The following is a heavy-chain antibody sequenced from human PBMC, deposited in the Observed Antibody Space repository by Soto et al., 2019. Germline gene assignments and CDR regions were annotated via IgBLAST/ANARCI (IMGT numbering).Heavy chain of an antibody. J-gene: IGHJ1*01. D-gene: IGHD6-13*01. CDR3: AKDNIKGFFGAAAGPTTGYFQH. CDR1: GFTFSSYA. V-gene: IGHV3-23*01. Sequence: GGSLRLSCAGSGFTFSSYAMSWVRQAPGKGLEWVSAISGSGGSTNYADSVKGRFTISRDNSKHTLYLQMNSLRPEDTAVYYCAKDNIKGFFGAAAGPTTGYFQHWGQGTLVTVSS. CDR2: ISGSGGST.